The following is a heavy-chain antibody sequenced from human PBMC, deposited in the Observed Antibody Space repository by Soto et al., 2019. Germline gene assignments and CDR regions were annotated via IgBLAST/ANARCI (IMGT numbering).Heavy chain of an antibody. CDR2: ISGSGGST. D-gene: IGHD3-22*01. Sequence: VGSLRLSCAASGFTFSNYATSWVRQAPGKGLEWVSSISGSGGSTYYTDSVKGRFTISRDNSKNTLYLQMNSLRVEDTAVYFCAKDRRIVVGAEFDPWGQGTLVTVSS. CDR1: GFTFSNYA. CDR3: AKDRRIVVGAEFDP. V-gene: IGHV3-23*01. J-gene: IGHJ5*02.